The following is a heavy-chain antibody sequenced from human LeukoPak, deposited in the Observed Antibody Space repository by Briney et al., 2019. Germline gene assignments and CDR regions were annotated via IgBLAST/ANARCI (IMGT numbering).Heavy chain of an antibody. D-gene: IGHD3-22*01. Sequence: GGSLRLSCAASGFAVSSNYMSWVRQAPGKRLEWVSVTESGGTTHYADPVKGRFAISRDNSKNTLYLQMNSLRVEDTAIYYCACTNLDSSGSHLDYWGQGSLVTVSS. CDR2: TESGGTT. CDR1: GFAVSSNY. J-gene: IGHJ4*02. V-gene: IGHV3-66*01. CDR3: ACTNLDSSGSHLDY.